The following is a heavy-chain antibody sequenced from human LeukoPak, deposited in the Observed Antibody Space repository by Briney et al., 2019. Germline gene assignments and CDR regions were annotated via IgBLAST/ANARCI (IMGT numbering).Heavy chain of an antibody. D-gene: IGHD3-3*01. CDR1: GGSISSSSYY. J-gene: IGHJ5*02. V-gene: IGHV4-61*01. Sequence: SETLSLTCTVSGGSISSSSYYWSWIRQPPGKGLEWIGYIYYSGSTDYNPSLKSRVTISVDTSKNQFSLKLSSVTAADTAVYYCARADFWSGYPKFDPWGQGTLVTVSS. CDR3: ARADFWSGYPKFDP. CDR2: IYYSGST.